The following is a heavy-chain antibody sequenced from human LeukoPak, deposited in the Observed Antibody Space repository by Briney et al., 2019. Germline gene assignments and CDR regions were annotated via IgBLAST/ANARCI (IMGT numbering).Heavy chain of an antibody. D-gene: IGHD3-9*01. CDR1: GASVSSASY. J-gene: IGHJ4*02. V-gene: IGHV4-61*01. CDR3: ARGGYFDWLPDY. CDR2: IYNGVNT. Sequence: SETLSLTCTVSGASVSSASYWTWIRQPPGKGVEWIAHIYNGVNTNYNPSLKSRVTISVDTSKNQFSLRLNSVTAADTAVYYCARGGYFDWLPDYWGQGTLVTVSS.